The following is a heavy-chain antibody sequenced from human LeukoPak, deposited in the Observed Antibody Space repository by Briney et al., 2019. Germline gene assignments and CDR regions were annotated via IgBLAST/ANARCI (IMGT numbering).Heavy chain of an antibody. Sequence: SVKVSRKASGCTFNSYAISWVRQAPGQGLEWMGGNVPPFGTANYAQEFEDKVTFTTDEAASTVYMEVSSLRSDDTVVYYCASGSLGDGYGVGDYYQYMDVWGKGTTVTVS. D-gene: IGHD5-24*01. J-gene: IGHJ6*03. CDR3: ASGSLGDGYGVGDYYQYMDV. CDR2: NVPPFGTA. V-gene: IGHV1-69*05. CDR1: GCTFNSYA.